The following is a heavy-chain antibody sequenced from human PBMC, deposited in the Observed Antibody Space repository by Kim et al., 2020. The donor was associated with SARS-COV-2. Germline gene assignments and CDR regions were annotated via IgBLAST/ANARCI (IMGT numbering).Heavy chain of an antibody. J-gene: IGHJ6*01. Sequence: GGSLRLSCAASGFTFSSYGMHWVRQAPGKGLEWVAVISYDGSNKYYADSVKGRFTISRDNSKNTLYLQMNSLRAEDTAVYYCAKAEGIAAAGGFFYHYY. CDR2: ISYDGSNK. CDR3: AKAEGIAAAGGFFYHYY. V-gene: IGHV3-30*18. D-gene: IGHD6-13*01. CDR1: GFTFSSYG.